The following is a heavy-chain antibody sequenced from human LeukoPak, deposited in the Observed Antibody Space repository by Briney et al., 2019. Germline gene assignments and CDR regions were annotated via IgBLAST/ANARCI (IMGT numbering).Heavy chain of an antibody. CDR3: AKDPPGYNYGYLDS. J-gene: IGHJ4*02. D-gene: IGHD5-18*01. CDR1: GFTFKNFG. Sequence: GGSLRLSCAASGFTFKNFGMHWVRQAPGKGLEWVAVISYEESNKYYGDSVKGRFSISRDNSKNTLYLEMNSLRAEDTAVYYCAKDPPGYNYGYLDSWGQGTLVTVSS. V-gene: IGHV3-30*18. CDR2: ISYEESNK.